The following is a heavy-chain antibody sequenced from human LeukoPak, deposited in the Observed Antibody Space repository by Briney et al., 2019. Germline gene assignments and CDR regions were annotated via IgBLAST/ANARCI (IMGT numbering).Heavy chain of an antibody. J-gene: IGHJ3*02. CDR1: GFTFSSYS. CDR3: ARDRVRGSSWGNDAFDI. Sequence: PGGSLRLSCAASGFTFSSYSMNWVRQAPGKGLEWVSSISSSSSYIYYADSVKGRFTISRDNSKNTLYLQMNSLRAEDTAVYYCARDRVRGSSWGNDAFDIWGQGTMVTVSS. D-gene: IGHD6-13*01. CDR2: ISSSSSYI. V-gene: IGHV3-21*04.